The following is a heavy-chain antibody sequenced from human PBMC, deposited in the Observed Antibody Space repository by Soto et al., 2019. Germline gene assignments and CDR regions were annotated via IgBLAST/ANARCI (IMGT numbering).Heavy chain of an antibody. Sequence: GGSLRLSCAASGFTFSSYAMSWVRQAPGKGLEWVSAISGSCGSTYYADSVKGRFTISRDNSKNTLYLQMNSLRAEDTAVYYCAKRGSSASYYYYYMDVWGKGTTVTVSS. CDR3: AKRGSSASYYYYYMDV. CDR2: ISGSCGST. V-gene: IGHV3-23*01. D-gene: IGHD6-6*01. CDR1: GFTFSSYA. J-gene: IGHJ6*03.